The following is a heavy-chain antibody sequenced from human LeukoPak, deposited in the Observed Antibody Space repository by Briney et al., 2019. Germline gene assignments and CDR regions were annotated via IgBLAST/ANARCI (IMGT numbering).Heavy chain of an antibody. D-gene: IGHD1-26*01. J-gene: IGHJ4*02. CDR2: IYYSGST. CDR1: GGSISSSSYY. CDR3: ARRLVGATEGHFDY. Sequence: SQTLSLTCTVSGGSISSSSYYWGWIRQPPGKGLEWIGSIYYSGSTYYNPSLKSRVTISVDTYKNQFSLKLSSVTAADTAVHYCARRLVGATEGHFDYWGQGTLVTVSS. V-gene: IGHV4-39*01.